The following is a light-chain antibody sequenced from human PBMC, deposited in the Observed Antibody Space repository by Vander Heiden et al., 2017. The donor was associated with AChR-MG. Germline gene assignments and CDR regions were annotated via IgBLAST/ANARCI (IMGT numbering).Light chain of an antibody. CDR2: EVS. Sequence: QSALTQPASVSGSPGQSITISCTGPSSNVGAYQFVSWYQQHPGKAPKLMIYEVSNRPAVVPNRFSGSKSGNTASLTISGLQAEDEADYYCSSYSTSSTRVVGGGTKLTVL. CDR3: SSYSTSSTRV. V-gene: IGLV2-14*01. CDR1: SSNVGAYQF. J-gene: IGLJ2*01.